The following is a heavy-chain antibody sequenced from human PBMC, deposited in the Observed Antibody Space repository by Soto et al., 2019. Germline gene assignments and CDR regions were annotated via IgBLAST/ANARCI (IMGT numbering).Heavy chain of an antibody. D-gene: IGHD5-18*01. V-gene: IGHV3-30*03. CDR3: VSDRGYGHASVPYS. J-gene: IGHJ4*02. Sequence: QAQLVESGGGVVQPGRSLRLSCAASGFTFSSYGMHWVRQAPGTGLEWVAVISYDGGLQHYADSVKGRFTISRDNSKNMGLLQTNSLRAEDTAVYYCVSDRGYGHASVPYSWGQGTLVSVSS. CDR1: GFTFSSYG. CDR2: ISYDGGLQ.